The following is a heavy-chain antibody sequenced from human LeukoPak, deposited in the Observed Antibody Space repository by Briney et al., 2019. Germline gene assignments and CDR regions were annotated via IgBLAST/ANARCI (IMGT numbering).Heavy chain of an antibody. J-gene: IGHJ4*02. D-gene: IGHD3-22*01. V-gene: IGHV3-21*01. CDR2: ISSSSSYI. CDR3: ARAAYDSSGYYWGFDY. Sequence: PGGSLRLSCAASGFTFSSYSMNWVRQAPGKGLEWVSSISSSSSYIYYADSVKGRFTISRDNAKKSLYLQMNSLRAEDTAVYYCARAAYDSSGYYWGFDYWGQGTLVTVSS. CDR1: GFTFSSYS.